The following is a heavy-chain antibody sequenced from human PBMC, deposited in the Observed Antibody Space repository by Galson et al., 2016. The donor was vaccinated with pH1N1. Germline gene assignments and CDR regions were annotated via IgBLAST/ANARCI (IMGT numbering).Heavy chain of an antibody. V-gene: IGHV3-74*01. D-gene: IGHD3-16*01. Sequence: SLRLSCAASGFTLSSHWIHWVRHAPGKGLVWVSRINGDGSSTSYADFVKGRFTISRDNAKSTVYLQMNSLRAEDTALYYCARGILSERSVGADCWGQGTLVTVS. CDR3: ARGILSERSVGADC. J-gene: IGHJ4*02. CDR1: GFTLSSHW. CDR2: INGDGSST.